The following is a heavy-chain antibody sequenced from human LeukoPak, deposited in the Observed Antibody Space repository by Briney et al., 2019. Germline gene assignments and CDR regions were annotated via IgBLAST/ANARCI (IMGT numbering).Heavy chain of an antibody. CDR2: IYHSGST. J-gene: IGHJ4*02. V-gene: IGHV4-30-2*01. Sequence: SQTLSLTCAVSGGSISSGGYSWSWIRQPPGKGLEWIGYIYHSGSTYYNPSLKSRVTISVDTSKNQFSLKLSSVTAADTAVYYCARSRVVPAAIRRPNYFDYWGQGTLVTVSS. D-gene: IGHD2-2*01. CDR1: GGSISSGGYS. CDR3: ARSRVVPAAIRRPNYFDY.